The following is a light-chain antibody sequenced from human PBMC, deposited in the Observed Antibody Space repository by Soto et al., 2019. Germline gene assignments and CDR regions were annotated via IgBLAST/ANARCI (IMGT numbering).Light chain of an antibody. Sequence: DIQMTQSPSSLSASLGDRVTINCRASQSISRYLSWFQQKPGKAPKLLKSGTSTLQGWVPSRFSDSGSGTDFTLTINSLQPEDFATYYCQQNYSIPLTFGGGTKIEIK. CDR3: QQNYSIPLT. V-gene: IGKV1-39*01. CDR2: GTS. J-gene: IGKJ4*01. CDR1: QSISRY.